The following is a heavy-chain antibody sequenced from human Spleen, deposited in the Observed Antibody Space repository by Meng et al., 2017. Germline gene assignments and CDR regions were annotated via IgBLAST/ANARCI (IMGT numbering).Heavy chain of an antibody. CDR3: ARDMASTVTTAFDY. J-gene: IGHJ4*02. CDR1: GDSLSTSSYF. D-gene: IGHD4-17*01. V-gene: IGHV4-39*07. CDR2: IYYSGST. Sequence: GSLRLSCSVSGDSLSTSSYFWAWIRQPPGKGLEWIGSIYYSGSTYDNPSLSSRATISLDTSKNQFSLKLSSVTAADTAVYYCARDMASTVTTAFDYWGQGTLVTVSS.